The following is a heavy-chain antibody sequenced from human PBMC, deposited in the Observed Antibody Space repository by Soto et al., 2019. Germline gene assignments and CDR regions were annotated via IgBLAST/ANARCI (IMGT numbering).Heavy chain of an antibody. CDR1: GYTFTGYY. D-gene: IGHD6-6*01. Sequence: ASVKVSCKASGYTFTGYYMHWVRQAPGQGLEWMGWINPNSGGTNYAQKFQGWVTITRDTSASTAYMELSSLRSEDTAVYYCARAPSLYGMDVWGQGTTVTVSS. V-gene: IGHV1-2*04. CDR2: INPNSGGT. CDR3: ARAPSLYGMDV. J-gene: IGHJ6*02.